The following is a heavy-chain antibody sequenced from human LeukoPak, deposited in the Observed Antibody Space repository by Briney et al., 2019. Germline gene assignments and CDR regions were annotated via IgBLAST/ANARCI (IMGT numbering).Heavy chain of an antibody. Sequence: GGSLRLSCAASGFTFSDYYMSWIRQAPGKGLEWGSYISSSSSYTNYADSVKGRFTISRDNAKNSLYLQMNSLRAEDTAVYYCARVGDIVVVPAAIGLWGQGTMVTVSS. CDR3: ARVGDIVVVPAAIGL. J-gene: IGHJ3*01. CDR1: GFTFSDYY. V-gene: IGHV3-11*06. D-gene: IGHD2-2*02. CDR2: ISSSSSYT.